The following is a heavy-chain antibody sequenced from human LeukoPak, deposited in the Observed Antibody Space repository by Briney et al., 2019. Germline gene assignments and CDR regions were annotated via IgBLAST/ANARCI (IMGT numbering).Heavy chain of an antibody. D-gene: IGHD1-26*01. J-gene: IGHJ4*02. Sequence: GRSLRLSCAASGFTFDDYAMHWVRQAPGKGLEWVSGISWNSGSIGYADSVKGRFTISRDNAKNSLYLQMNNLRSDDTAFYYCAQDWWGSYLSWGRGTLVTVSS. V-gene: IGHV3-9*01. CDR1: GFTFDDYA. CDR3: AQDWWGSYLS. CDR2: ISWNSGSI.